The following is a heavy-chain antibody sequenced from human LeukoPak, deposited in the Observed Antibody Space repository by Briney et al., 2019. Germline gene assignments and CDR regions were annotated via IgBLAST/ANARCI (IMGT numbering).Heavy chain of an antibody. J-gene: IGHJ4*02. CDR3: ARQLGYCSSASCYADKVDY. Sequence: SETLSLTCTVSGGSISSSSYYWGWIRQPPGKGLEWIGSIYYSGSTYYNPSLKSRVTISVDTSKNQFSLKLSSVTAADTAVYYCARQLGYCSSASCYADKVDYWGQGTLVTVSS. CDR1: GGSISSSSYY. D-gene: IGHD2-2*01. CDR2: IYYSGST. V-gene: IGHV4-39*01.